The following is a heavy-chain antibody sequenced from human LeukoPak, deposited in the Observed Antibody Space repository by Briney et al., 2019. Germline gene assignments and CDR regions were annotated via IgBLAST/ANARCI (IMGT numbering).Heavy chain of an antibody. CDR3: ARWGPGYCSSTSCFDP. CDR1: GGSISSYY. Sequence: SETLSLTCAVSGGSISSYYWSWIRQPPGKGLEWIGYIYYSGSTNYNPSLKSRVTISVDTSKNQFSLKLSSVTAADTAVYYCARWGPGYCSSTSCFDPWGQGTLVTVSS. CDR2: IYYSGST. V-gene: IGHV4-59*08. J-gene: IGHJ5*02. D-gene: IGHD2-2*01.